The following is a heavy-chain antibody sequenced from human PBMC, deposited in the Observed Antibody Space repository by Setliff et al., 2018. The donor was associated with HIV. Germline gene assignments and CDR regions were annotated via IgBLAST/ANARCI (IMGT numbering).Heavy chain of an antibody. J-gene: IGHJ4*02. D-gene: IGHD2-2*01. CDR1: GYTFINYA. CDR2: ISAYNGDT. CDR3: AREYLRDCGSTSCYQGYYFDY. Sequence: ASVKVSCKASGYTFINYAISWVRQAPGQGLEWMGWISAYNGDTNYAQNPQGRVTMTRDTSISTVYMEVSRLRSDDTAVYYCAREYLRDCGSTSCYQGYYFDYWGQGTLVTVSS. V-gene: IGHV1-18*01.